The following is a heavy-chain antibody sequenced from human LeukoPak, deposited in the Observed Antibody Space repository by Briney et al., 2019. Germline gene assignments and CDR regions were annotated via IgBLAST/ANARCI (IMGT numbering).Heavy chain of an antibody. V-gene: IGHV1-46*01. J-gene: IGHJ4*02. Sequence: ASVKVSCKASGYTFTSYYMHWVRQAPGQGLEWMGIIDPSGGSTTYSQKFQGRVTMTRDTSTSTVYMELSSLRSEDTAVYYCARSYYFGLDYWGQGTLVTVSS. CDR3: ARSYYFGLDY. CDR1: GYTFTSYY. D-gene: IGHD3-10*01. CDR2: IDPSGGST.